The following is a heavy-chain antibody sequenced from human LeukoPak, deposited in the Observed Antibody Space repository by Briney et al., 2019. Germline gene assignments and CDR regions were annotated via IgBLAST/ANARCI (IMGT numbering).Heavy chain of an antibody. Sequence: GGPLRLSCAASGFPFSSFAMSWVRQAPGKGLEGDAIISGGGAITYYTDAVKGRFIISRDNYRNTLFLQMNSLRAEDTAVYYCARARGSCSGGSCYFFDHWGQGTLVTASS. CDR3: ARARGSCSGGSCYFFDH. J-gene: IGHJ4*02. CDR2: ISGGGAIT. D-gene: IGHD2-15*01. CDR1: GFPFSSFA. V-gene: IGHV3-23*01.